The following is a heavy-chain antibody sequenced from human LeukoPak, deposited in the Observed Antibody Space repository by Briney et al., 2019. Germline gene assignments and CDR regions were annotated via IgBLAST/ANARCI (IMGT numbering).Heavy chain of an antibody. J-gene: IGHJ4*02. CDR1: GFTFSSYA. CDR3: AKDMGDIVVVPAAGFDY. Sequence: GGSLRLSCAASGFTFSSYAMSWFRQAPGKGLEWVSAISGSGGSTYYADSVKGRFTISRDNSKNTLYLQMNSLRAEDTAVYYCAKDMGDIVVVPAAGFDYWGQGTLVTVSS. CDR2: ISGSGGST. V-gene: IGHV3-23*01. D-gene: IGHD2-2*01.